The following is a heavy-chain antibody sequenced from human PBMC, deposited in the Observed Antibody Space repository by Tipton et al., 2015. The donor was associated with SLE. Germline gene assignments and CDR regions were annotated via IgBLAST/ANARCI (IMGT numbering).Heavy chain of an antibody. V-gene: IGHV5-51*01. J-gene: IGHJ4*02. Sequence: QLVQSGAEVKKPGESLKISCKGSGNNFASHWIGWVRQMPGKGLEWMGVIYPDDSDTRYSPSFQGQVTISADKSITTAYLQWNSLKASDTAMYYGARHDISGYTYYFDYWGQGTLVTVSS. CDR1: GNNFASHW. CDR2: IYPDDSDT. CDR3: ARHDISGYTYYFDY. D-gene: IGHD3-22*01.